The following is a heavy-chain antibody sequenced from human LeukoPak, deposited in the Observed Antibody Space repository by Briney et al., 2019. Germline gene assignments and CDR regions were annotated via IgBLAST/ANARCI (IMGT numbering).Heavy chain of an antibody. Sequence: GGSLRLSCVAPGFTFSSYWMHWVRQAPGKGLVWVSQINGDETYTKYADSVKGRFTISRDNAKNTLYLQMNSLRVEDTAVYYCALINTAVTGTRDYWGQGTLVTVSS. D-gene: IGHD6-19*01. CDR2: INGDETYT. CDR1: GFTFSSYW. V-gene: IGHV3-74*03. J-gene: IGHJ4*02. CDR3: ALINTAVTGTRDY.